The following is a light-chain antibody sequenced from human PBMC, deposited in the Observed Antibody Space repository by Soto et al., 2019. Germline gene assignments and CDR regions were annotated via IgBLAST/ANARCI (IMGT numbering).Light chain of an antibody. CDR3: CSYAGSSTNYV. CDR2: EVS. V-gene: IGLV2-23*02. CDR1: SSDVGSYNL. J-gene: IGLJ1*01. Sequence: QSVLTQPASVSGSPGQSITISCTGTSSDVGSYNLVSWYQQHPGKAPKLMIYEVSKGPSGVSNRFSGSKSGNTASLTISGLQAEDEADYYCCSYAGSSTNYVFGTGTKLTVL.